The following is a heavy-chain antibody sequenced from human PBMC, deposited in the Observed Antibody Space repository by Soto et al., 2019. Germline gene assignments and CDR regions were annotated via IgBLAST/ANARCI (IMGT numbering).Heavy chain of an antibody. CDR3: AACGIVGATLPYYYYGMDV. CDR1: GFTFTSSA. D-gene: IGHD1-26*01. Sequence: GASVKVSCKASGFTFTSSAMQWVRQARGQRLEWIGWTVVGSGNTNYAQKFQERVTITRDMSTSTAYMELSSLRSEDTAVYYCAACGIVGATLPYYYYGMDVWGQGTTVNVSS. V-gene: IGHV1-58*02. CDR2: TVVGSGNT. J-gene: IGHJ6*02.